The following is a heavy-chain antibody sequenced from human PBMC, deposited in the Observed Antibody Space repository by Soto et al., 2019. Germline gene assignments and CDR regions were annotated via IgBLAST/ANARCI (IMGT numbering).Heavy chain of an antibody. CDR3: ARAPRMAPFDI. J-gene: IGHJ3*02. V-gene: IGHV3-33*01. CDR2: IRNDGSDK. Sequence: LRLSCAASGFIFSPYGIHWVRHAPGKGLELVALIRNDGSDKYYAESVTGRFTISRDNSKNTVYLQMNSLRAEDTALYFCARAPRMAPFDIWGQGTMVTVSS. CDR1: GFIFSPYG.